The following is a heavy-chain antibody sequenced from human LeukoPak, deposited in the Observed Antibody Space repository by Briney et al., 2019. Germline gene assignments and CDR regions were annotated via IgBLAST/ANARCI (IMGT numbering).Heavy chain of an antibody. V-gene: IGHV3-66*01. CDR2: IYSDGSA. J-gene: IGHJ3*02. CDR1: DFSFTTYA. Sequence: GGSLRLSCAASDFSFTTYAMSWVRQAPGKGLEWVSIIYSDGSAYYADSVKGRFTISRDNSKNTLYFQMNSLRAEDTAVYYCARFEDNWNVGVFDIWGQGTMVTVSS. CDR3: ARFEDNWNVGVFDI. D-gene: IGHD1-20*01.